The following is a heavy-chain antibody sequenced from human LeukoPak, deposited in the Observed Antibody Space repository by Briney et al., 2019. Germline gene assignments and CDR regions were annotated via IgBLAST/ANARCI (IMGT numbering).Heavy chain of an antibody. D-gene: IGHD3-22*01. J-gene: IGHJ4*02. CDR2: IGGSGANT. Sequence: GGSLSLSWAASGFTFSSFAMSWFRQAPGKGLGWVSGIGGSGANTYYADSVKGRFTISRDNSKNTLYVQVNSLGTEDTAAYYCAKGSYYDSSGSFYFDYWGQGTLVTVSS. CDR3: AKGSYYDSSGSFYFDY. V-gene: IGHV3-23*01. CDR1: GFTFSSFA.